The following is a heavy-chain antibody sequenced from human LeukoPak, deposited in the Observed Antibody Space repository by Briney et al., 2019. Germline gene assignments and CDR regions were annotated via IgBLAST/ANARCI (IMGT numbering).Heavy chain of an antibody. D-gene: IGHD2-2*01. CDR3: AREVLTVVVPAARYFDY. J-gene: IGHJ4*02. CDR1: GFTFSSYG. CDR2: IWYDGSNK. Sequence: GRSLRLSCAASGFTFSSYGMHWVRQAPGKGLEGVAVIWYDGSNKYYADSVKGRFTISRDNSKNTLYLQMNSLRVEDTAVYYCAREVLTVVVPAARYFDYWGQGTLVTVSS. V-gene: IGHV3-33*01.